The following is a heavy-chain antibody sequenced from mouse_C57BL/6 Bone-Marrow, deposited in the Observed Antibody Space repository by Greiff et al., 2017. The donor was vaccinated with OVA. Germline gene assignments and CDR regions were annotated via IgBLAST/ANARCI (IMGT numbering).Heavy chain of an antibody. V-gene: IGHV14-4*01. CDR3: TTGGGVVATADY. Sequence: EVQLQQSGAELVRPGASVKLSCTASGFNIKDDYMHWVKQRPEQGLEWIGWIDPENGDTEYASKFQGKATITADTSSNTAYLPLSSLTSEDTAVYDCTTGGGVVATADYWGQGTTLTVSS. J-gene: IGHJ2*01. D-gene: IGHD1-1*01. CDR1: GFNIKDDY. CDR2: IDPENGDT.